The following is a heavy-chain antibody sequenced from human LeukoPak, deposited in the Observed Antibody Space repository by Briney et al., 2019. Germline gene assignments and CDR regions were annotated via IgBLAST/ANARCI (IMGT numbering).Heavy chain of an antibody. CDR3: ARDRVVVVVAATPVYYYYGMDV. Sequence: ASVKVSCKASGYTFTGYYMHWVRQAPGQGLEWMGWINPNSGGTNYAQKFQGRVTMTRDTSISTAYMELSRLRSDDTAVYYCARDRVVVVVAATPVYYYYGMDVWGQGTTVTVSS. D-gene: IGHD2-15*01. J-gene: IGHJ6*02. CDR1: GYTFTGYY. V-gene: IGHV1-2*02. CDR2: INPNSGGT.